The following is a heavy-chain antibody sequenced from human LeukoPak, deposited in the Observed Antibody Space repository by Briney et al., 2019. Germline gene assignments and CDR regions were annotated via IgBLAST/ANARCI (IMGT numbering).Heavy chain of an antibody. V-gene: IGHV4-59*08. CDR1: GGSISSYY. D-gene: IGHD6-13*01. CDR2: IYYSGST. CDR3: ARRYSSSWYEGVYYSDY. J-gene: IGHJ4*02. Sequence: SETLSLTCTVSGGSISSYYWSWIRQPPGKGLEWIGYIYYSGSTNYNPSLKSRVTISVDTSKNQFSLKLSSVTAADTAVYYCARRYSSSWYEGVYYSDYWGQGTLVTVSS.